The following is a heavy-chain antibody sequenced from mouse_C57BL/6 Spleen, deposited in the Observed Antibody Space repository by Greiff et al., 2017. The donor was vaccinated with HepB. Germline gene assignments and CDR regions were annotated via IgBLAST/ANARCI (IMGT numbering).Heavy chain of an antibody. Sequence: EVQRVESGGGLVKPGGSLKLSCAASGFTFSDYGMHWVRQAPEKGLEWVAYISSGSSTIYYADTVKGRFTISRDNAKNTLFLQMTSLRSEDTAMYYCAMPFYYDYLSFAYWGQGTLVTVSA. CDR1: GFTFSDYG. J-gene: IGHJ3*01. D-gene: IGHD2-4*01. CDR2: ISSGSSTI. V-gene: IGHV5-17*01. CDR3: AMPFYYDYLSFAY.